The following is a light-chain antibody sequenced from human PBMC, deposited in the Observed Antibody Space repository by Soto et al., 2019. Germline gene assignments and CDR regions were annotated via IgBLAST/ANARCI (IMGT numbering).Light chain of an antibody. V-gene: IGKV4-1*01. J-gene: IGKJ1*01. Sequence: DIVMTQSPDSLAVSLGGSSTINCKSSQRVLYSSNKKKYLAWYQQKPGQPPKLLVYWASTRESGVPDRFSGSGSGTDFTLTISSLQAEDVAVYYCHQYYSTPWTFGQGTKVEIK. CDR1: QRVLYSSNKKKY. CDR3: HQYYSTPWT. CDR2: WAS.